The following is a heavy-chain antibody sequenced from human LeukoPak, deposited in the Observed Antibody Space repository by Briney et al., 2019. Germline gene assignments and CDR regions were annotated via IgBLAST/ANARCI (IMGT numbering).Heavy chain of an antibody. CDR3: ARVGRLGETH. D-gene: IGHD3-16*01. J-gene: IGHJ4*02. CDR2: INHSGST. Sequence: SETLSLTCAVYGGSFSGYYWSWIRQPPGKGLEWIGEINHSGSTNYNPSLKSRVTISVDTSKKQFSLKLSSVTAADTAVYYCARVGRLGETHWGQGTLVTVSS. CDR1: GGSFSGYY. V-gene: IGHV4-34*01.